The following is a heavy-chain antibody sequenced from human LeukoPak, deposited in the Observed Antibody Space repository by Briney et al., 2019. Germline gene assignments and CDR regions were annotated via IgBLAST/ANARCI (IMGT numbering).Heavy chain of an antibody. Sequence: GRSLRLSCAASGFSFSDYAMHWVRQAPGKGLEWVAVISYDGSNKYDADSVKGRFTISRDNSKNTLYLQMNSLRAEDTAVYYCARESPSGSYPQGFDYWGQGTLVTVSS. J-gene: IGHJ4*02. V-gene: IGHV3-30-3*01. D-gene: IGHD3-10*01. CDR3: ARESPSGSYPQGFDY. CDR2: ISYDGSNK. CDR1: GFSFSDYA.